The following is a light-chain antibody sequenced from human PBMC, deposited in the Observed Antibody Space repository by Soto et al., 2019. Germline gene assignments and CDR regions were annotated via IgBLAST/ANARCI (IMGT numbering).Light chain of an antibody. CDR3: QQYSDEPRT. Sequence: EIVLTQSPATLSVSPGDRATLSCRASQSISRNLAWYQQNPGQAPRLLIYGVSTRATGIPARFSGSGSGTEFTLTISSLQSEDSAVYYCQQYSDEPRTFGQGTKVEIK. CDR2: GVS. CDR1: QSISRN. V-gene: IGKV3-15*01. J-gene: IGKJ1*01.